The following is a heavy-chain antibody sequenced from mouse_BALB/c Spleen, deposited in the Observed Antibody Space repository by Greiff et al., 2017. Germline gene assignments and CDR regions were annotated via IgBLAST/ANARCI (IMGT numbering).Heavy chain of an antibody. CDR1: GYTFTSYY. Sequence: VKLQESGPELVKPGASVKMSCKASGYTFTSYYIHWVKQRPGQGLEWIGWIYPGDGSTKYNEKFKGKTTLTADKSSSTAYMLLSSLTSEDSAIYFCAREGRAINAMDYWGQGTSVTVSS. CDR3: AREGRAINAMDY. D-gene: IGHD3-1*01. CDR2: IYPGDGST. V-gene: IGHV1S56*01. J-gene: IGHJ4*01.